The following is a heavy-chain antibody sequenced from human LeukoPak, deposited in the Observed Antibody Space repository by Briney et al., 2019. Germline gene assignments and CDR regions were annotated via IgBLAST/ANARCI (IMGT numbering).Heavy chain of an antibody. J-gene: IGHJ4*02. D-gene: IGHD5-18*01. CDR3: TKYSGRIDY. CDR2: IRGKAYGGTT. CDR1: GFTFGDYA. Sequence: GSLRLSCTSSGFTFGDYAMSWFRQAPGKGLEWVAFIRGKAYGGTTECAASVKGRFIISRDDSKSIAYLQMNSLKTEDTAVYYCTKYSGRIDYWGQGTLVTVSS. V-gene: IGHV3-49*03.